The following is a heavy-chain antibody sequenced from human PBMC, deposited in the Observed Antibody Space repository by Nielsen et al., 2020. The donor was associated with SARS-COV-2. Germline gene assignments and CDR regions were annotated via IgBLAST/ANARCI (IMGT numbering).Heavy chain of an antibody. CDR3: TKMVSWFGDPSDY. J-gene: IGHJ4*02. Sequence: GGSLRLSCAASGFTFDDYAMHWVRQAPGKGLEWVSGISWNSGSIGYADSVKGRFTISRDNAKNSLYLQMNSLRAEDTALYYCTKMVSWFGDPSDYWGQGTLVTVSS. CDR1: GFTFDDYA. D-gene: IGHD3-10*01. V-gene: IGHV3-9*01. CDR2: ISWNSGSI.